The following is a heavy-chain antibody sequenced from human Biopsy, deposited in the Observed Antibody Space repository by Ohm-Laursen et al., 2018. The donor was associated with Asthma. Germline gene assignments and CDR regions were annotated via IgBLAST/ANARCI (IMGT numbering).Heavy chain of an antibody. J-gene: IGHJ4*02. Sequence: VTLSLTCTVSGASIRGSGSYWAWIRQAPGKGPEWIGTTHYSGSTFYKPSLRSRVTMSLDTSTNQFSLRVGSVTATDTAVYYCASPVNRAFGGYEWAAVFDYWGQGILVTVSS. CDR2: THYSGST. D-gene: IGHD5-12*01. CDR1: GASIRGSGSY. V-gene: IGHV4-39*01. CDR3: ASPVNRAFGGYEWAAVFDY.